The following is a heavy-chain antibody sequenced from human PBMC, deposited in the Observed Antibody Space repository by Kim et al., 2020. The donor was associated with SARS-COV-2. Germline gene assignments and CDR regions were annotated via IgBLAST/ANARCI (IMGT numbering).Heavy chain of an antibody. CDR2: ISAYNGNT. CDR1: GYTFTSYG. J-gene: IGHJ6*02. CDR3: ARDLRIPRKRVAGSSSSGEGDERIFAYYYGMDV. Sequence: ASVKVSCKASGYTFTSYGISWVRQAPGQGLEWMGWISAYNGNTNYAQKLQGRVTMTTDTSTSTAYMELRSLRSDDTAVYYCARDLRIPRKRVAGSSSSGEGDERIFAYYYGMDVWGQGTTVTVSS. D-gene: IGHD6-6*01. V-gene: IGHV1-18*01.